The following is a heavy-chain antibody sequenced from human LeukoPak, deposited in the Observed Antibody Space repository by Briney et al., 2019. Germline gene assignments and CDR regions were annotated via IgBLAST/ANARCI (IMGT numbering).Heavy chain of an antibody. CDR3: ARPPPFGGNPEAAFDI. V-gene: IGHV4-61*02. CDR2: IYTSGST. Sequence: PSETLSLTCTVSGGSISSGSYYWSWIRQPAGKGLEWIGRIYTSGSTNYNPSLKSRVTISVDTSKNQFSLKLSSVTAADTAVYYCARPPPFGGNPEAAFDIWGQGTMVTV. J-gene: IGHJ3*02. D-gene: IGHD4-23*01. CDR1: GGSISSGSYY.